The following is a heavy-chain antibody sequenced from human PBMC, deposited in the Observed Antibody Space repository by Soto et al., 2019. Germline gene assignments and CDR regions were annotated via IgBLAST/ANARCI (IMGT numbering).Heavy chain of an antibody. V-gene: IGHV1-8*01. D-gene: IGHD6-19*01. J-gene: IGHJ6*02. CDR2: MNPNSGNT. CDR1: GYTFTSYD. Sequence: QVQLVQSGAEVKKPGASVKVSCKASGYTFTSYDINWVRQATGQGLEWMGWMNPNSGNTGYAQKFQGRVTMTRNTYISTAYMELSSLRSEDTAVYYCASAPTIAVAGGYYYYGMDVWGQGTTVTVSS. CDR3: ASAPTIAVAGGYYYYGMDV.